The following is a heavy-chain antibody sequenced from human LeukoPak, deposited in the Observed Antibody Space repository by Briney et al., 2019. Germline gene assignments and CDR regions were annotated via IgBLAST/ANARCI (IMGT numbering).Heavy chain of an antibody. Sequence: GASVKVSCKASGYTFTSYGISWVRQAPGQGLEWMGWISPYNGNTNQAQNLQGRVTKTTDTSTSTAYMELSRLRSDDTAVYYCARAVTGPPSYSYYYYMDVWGKGTTVTVSS. CDR3: ARAVTGPPSYSYYYYMDV. CDR1: GYTFTSYG. J-gene: IGHJ6*03. D-gene: IGHD1-20*01. CDR2: ISPYNGNT. V-gene: IGHV1-18*01.